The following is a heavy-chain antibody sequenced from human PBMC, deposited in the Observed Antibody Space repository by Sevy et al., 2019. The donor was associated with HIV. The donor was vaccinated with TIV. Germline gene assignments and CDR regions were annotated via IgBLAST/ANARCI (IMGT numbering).Heavy chain of an antibody. D-gene: IGHD3-10*01. J-gene: IGHJ5*02. Sequence: GGSLRLSCRASGFNFGDYPMSWFRQAPGKGLAWVGLIRSKASGGTTQYAASVKGRFTISRDDSESIAYLQMNSLKIEDTAVYYCSKGGSGTGWFDPWGQGTLVTVSS. V-gene: IGHV3-49*03. CDR1: GFNFGDYP. CDR2: IRSKASGGTT. CDR3: SKGGSGTGWFDP.